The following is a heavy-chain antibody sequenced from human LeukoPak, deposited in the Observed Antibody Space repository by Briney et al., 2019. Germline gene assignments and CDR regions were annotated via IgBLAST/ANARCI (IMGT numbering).Heavy chain of an antibody. D-gene: IGHD3-16*02. CDR2: IYYSGST. CDR1: GGSISSYY. Sequence: PSETLSLTCTVSGGSISSYYWSLIRQPPGKGLEWIGYIYYSGSTNYNPSLKSRVTISVDTSKNQFSLKLSSVTAADTAVYYCARGFGELSHWGQGTLVTVSS. V-gene: IGHV4-59*01. CDR3: ARGFGELSH. J-gene: IGHJ4*02.